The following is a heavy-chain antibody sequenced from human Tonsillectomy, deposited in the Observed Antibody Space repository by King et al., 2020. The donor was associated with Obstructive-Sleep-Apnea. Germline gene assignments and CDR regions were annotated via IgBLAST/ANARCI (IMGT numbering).Heavy chain of an antibody. CDR3: ARDWAVYESLPYGYGMDV. J-gene: IGHJ6*02. CDR1: GGSISSDTYY. Sequence: LQLQESGPGLVKPSQTLSLTCSVSGGSISSDTYYWTWIRQHPGKGLECIGYIYYSGTTYYNPSLKSRVTILVDTSKNQFSLKLSSVTAADTAVYYCARDWAVYESLPYGYGMDVWGQGTTVTVSS. V-gene: IGHV4-31*03. CDR2: IYYSGTT. D-gene: IGHD2-8*01.